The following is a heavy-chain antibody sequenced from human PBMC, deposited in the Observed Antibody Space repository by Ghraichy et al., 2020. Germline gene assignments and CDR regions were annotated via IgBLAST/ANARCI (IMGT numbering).Heavy chain of an antibody. V-gene: IGHV3-23*01. J-gene: IGHJ4*02. D-gene: IGHD4-17*01. CDR2: ISGSGGST. CDR3: AKDRDYGDYTGGFDY. Sequence: GGSLRLSCAASGFTFSSYAMSWVRQAPGKGLEWVSAISGSGGSTYYADSVKGRFTISRDNSKNTLYLQMNSLRAEDTAVYYCAKDRDYGDYTGGFDYWGQGTLVTVSS. CDR1: GFTFSSYA.